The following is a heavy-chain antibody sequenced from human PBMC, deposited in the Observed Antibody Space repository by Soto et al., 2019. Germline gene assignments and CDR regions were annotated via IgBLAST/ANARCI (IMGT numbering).Heavy chain of an antibody. Sequence: EVQLLESGGGLVQPGESLRLSCAASRFTFSTYAMSWVRQAPGKGLEWVSGISGGGGDTSYADSVRGRFTCSRDNSKNTLYLQMNSLRAEDTALYYCAKSLFGGPDIWGQGTMVTVSS. J-gene: IGHJ3*02. CDR2: ISGGGGDT. D-gene: IGHD2-15*01. V-gene: IGHV3-23*01. CDR1: RFTFSTYA. CDR3: AKSLFGGPDI.